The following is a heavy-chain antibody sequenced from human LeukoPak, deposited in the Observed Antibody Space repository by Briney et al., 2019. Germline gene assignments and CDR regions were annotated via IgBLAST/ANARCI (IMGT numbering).Heavy chain of an antibody. CDR1: GGSISSPY. Sequence: PSETLSLTCTVSGGSISSPYWSWIRQPPGKGLEWIGYIYTSGSTNYNPSLKSRVTISVDTSKNQFSLKLSSVTAADTAVYYCARHEGGSYSLFDYWGQGTLVTVSS. CDR3: ARHEGGSYSLFDY. D-gene: IGHD1-26*01. V-gene: IGHV4-4*09. J-gene: IGHJ4*02. CDR2: IYTSGST.